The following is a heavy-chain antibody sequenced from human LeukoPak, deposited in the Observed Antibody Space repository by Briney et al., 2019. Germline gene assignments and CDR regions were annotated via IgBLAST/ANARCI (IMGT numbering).Heavy chain of an antibody. CDR2: IYSGGSA. D-gene: IGHD3-10*01. CDR1: GFTVSSNY. V-gene: IGHV3-66*01. J-gene: IGHJ5*02. Sequence: PGGSLRLSCAASGFTVSSNYMSWVRQAPGKGLEWVSVIYSGGSAYYADSVKGRFTISRDNSKNTLYLQMNSLRAEDTAVYYCARILKVRGVMGSWFDPWGQGTLVTVSS. CDR3: ARILKVRGVMGSWFDP.